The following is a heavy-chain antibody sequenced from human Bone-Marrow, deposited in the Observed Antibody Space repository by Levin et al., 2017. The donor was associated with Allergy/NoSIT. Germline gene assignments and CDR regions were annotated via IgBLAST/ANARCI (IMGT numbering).Heavy chain of an antibody. Sequence: PGGSLRLSCAASGFTFSSYSMNWVRQAPGKGLEWVSSISSSSSYIYYADSVKGRFTISRDNAKNSLYLQMNSLRAEDTAVYYCARDVPGEEKWELPPNFDYWGQGTLVTVSS. D-gene: IGHD1-26*01. J-gene: IGHJ4*02. CDR1: GFTFSSYS. CDR2: ISSSSSYI. CDR3: ARDVPGEEKWELPPNFDY. V-gene: IGHV3-21*01.